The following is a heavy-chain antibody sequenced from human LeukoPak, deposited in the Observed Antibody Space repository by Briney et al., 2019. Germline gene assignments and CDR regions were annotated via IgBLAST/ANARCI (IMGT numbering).Heavy chain of an antibody. CDR1: VGTLSSYT. Sequence: ASVKDSCMASVGTLSSYTISSVRQTPGQGVEWMGGIFPIFGTAYNAQKFQGRVTLTADESTSTAYMELSSLRSEDTAVYYCAGGPPRWLVTWFDSWGQGTLVTVSS. J-gene: IGHJ5*01. V-gene: IGHV1-69*01. D-gene: IGHD6-19*01. CDR2: IFPIFGTA. CDR3: AGGPPRWLVTWFDS.